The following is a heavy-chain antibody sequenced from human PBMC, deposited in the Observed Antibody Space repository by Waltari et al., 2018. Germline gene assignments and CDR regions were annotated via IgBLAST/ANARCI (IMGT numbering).Heavy chain of an antibody. V-gene: IGHV4-4*09. Sequence: QVQLQESGPGLVKPSETLSLTCTVSGGSISSYYWSWIRQPPGKGLEWIGYIYTSGSTNYNPSLKSRVTISVDTSKNQFSLKLSSVTAADTAVYYCARGLLDSSSLYFDYWGQGTLVTVSS. CDR3: ARGLLDSSSLYFDY. CDR1: GGSISSYY. CDR2: IYTSGST. D-gene: IGHD6-6*01. J-gene: IGHJ4*02.